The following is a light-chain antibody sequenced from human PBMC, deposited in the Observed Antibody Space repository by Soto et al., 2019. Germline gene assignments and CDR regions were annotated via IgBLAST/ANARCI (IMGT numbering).Light chain of an antibody. J-gene: IGLJ2*01. V-gene: IGLV1-44*01. CDR1: SSNIGSNT. CDR2: TNN. CDR3: AAWDDGLNGVV. Sequence: QSVLTQPPSASGTPGQRVTISCSGSSSNIGSNTVSWYQQLPGTAPKLLIYTNNQRPSGVPDRFSGSKSGTSASLAISGLQSEDEADYYWAAWDDGLNGVVFGGGTKLTVL.